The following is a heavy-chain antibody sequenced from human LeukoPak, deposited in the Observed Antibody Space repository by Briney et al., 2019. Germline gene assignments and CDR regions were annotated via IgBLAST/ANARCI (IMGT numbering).Heavy chain of an antibody. D-gene: IGHD3/OR15-3a*01. Sequence: GGSLRLSCAASGFSFSDYGMHWVRQAPGKGLEWVAFIRYDGSNEYYADSVKGRFTISRDNPKKRLYLQMNSLRIEDTAVYFCAKSIIAGTGIFDYWGQGTLVTVSS. J-gene: IGHJ4*02. CDR2: IRYDGSNE. CDR1: GFSFSDYG. CDR3: AKSIIAGTGIFDY. V-gene: IGHV3-30*02.